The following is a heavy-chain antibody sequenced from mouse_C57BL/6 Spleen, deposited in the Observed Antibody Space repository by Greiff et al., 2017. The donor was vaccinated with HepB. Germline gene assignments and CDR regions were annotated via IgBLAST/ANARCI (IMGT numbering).Heavy chain of an antibody. CDR2: IDPSDSYT. Sequence: QVQLQQPGAELVRPGTSVKLSCKASGYTFTSYWMHWVKPRPGQGLEWIGVIDPSDSYTNYNQQFKGKATLTVDTSSSTAYMQLSSLTSEDSAVYYCARRYGSSYWYFDVWGTGTTVTVSS. CDR1: GYTFTSYW. V-gene: IGHV1-59*01. D-gene: IGHD1-1*01. CDR3: ARRYGSSYWYFDV. J-gene: IGHJ1*03.